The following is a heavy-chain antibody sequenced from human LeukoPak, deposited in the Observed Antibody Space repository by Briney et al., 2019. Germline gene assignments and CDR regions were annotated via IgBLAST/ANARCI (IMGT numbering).Heavy chain of an antibody. J-gene: IGHJ3*02. V-gene: IGHV3-23*01. D-gene: IGHD3-22*01. CDR1: GFTFSSYA. CDR2: ISGGGGST. CDR3: AKDHSPSYDSSGYYLPHDAFDI. Sequence: GGSLRLSCAASGFTFSSYAMSWVRQAPGKGREGVSAISGGGGSTYYADSVEGRFTISRDNSKNTLYLQMNSLRAEDTAVYYCAKDHSPSYDSSGYYLPHDAFDIWGQGTMVTVSS.